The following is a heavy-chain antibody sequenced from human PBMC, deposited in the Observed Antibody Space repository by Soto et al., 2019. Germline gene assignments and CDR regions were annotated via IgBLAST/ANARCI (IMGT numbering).Heavy chain of an antibody. CDR1: GYTFTSYG. Sequence: QVQLVQSGAEVKKPGASVKVSCKASGYTFTSYGISWVRQAPGQGLEWMGWISAYNGNTKYAQKLQGRVTMTTDTSPSTADMELRSLRSDDKDVYYCAREPNYFDYWGQGTLVTVSS. CDR3: AREPNYFDY. CDR2: ISAYNGNT. V-gene: IGHV1-18*01. J-gene: IGHJ4*02.